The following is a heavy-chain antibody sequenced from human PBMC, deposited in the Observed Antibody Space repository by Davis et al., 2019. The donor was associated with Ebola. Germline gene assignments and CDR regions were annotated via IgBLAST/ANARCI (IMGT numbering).Heavy chain of an antibody. CDR2: INAGNGNT. CDR1: GGTFSSYA. Sequence: ASVKVSCKASGGTFSSYAISWVRQAPGQRLEWMGWINAGNGNTKYSQKFQGRVTITRDTSASTAYMELSSLRSEDTAVYYCARDAYYYYDSSGYPNAFDIWGQGTMVTVSS. V-gene: IGHV1-3*01. J-gene: IGHJ3*02. CDR3: ARDAYYYYDSSGYPNAFDI. D-gene: IGHD3-22*01.